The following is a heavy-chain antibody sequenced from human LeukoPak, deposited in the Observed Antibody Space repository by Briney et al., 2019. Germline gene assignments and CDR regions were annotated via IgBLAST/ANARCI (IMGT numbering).Heavy chain of an antibody. Sequence: GESLKISCKGSGYRFLDYWIGWVRQMPGKGPELIGLIFPHDSDTKYSPSFEGQVTISVDKSMSTAYVQWGSLRASDTAIYYCAKFGIRGYISSTRCYTSFFYYGMDVWGQGTTVTVSS. D-gene: IGHD2-2*02. CDR3: AKFGIRGYISSTRCYTSFFYYGMDV. V-gene: IGHV5-51*01. CDR1: GYRFLDYW. CDR2: IFPHDSDT. J-gene: IGHJ6*02.